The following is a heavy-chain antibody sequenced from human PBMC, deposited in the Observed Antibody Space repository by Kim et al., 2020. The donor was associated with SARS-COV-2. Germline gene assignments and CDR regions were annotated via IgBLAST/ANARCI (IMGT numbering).Heavy chain of an antibody. CDR2: MSYDGSVK. J-gene: IGHJ3*02. V-gene: IGHV3-30*03. D-gene: IGHD6-19*01. Sequence: GGSLRLSCEASGFTLTKYGMHWVRQAPGTGLEWVAFMSYDGSVKYYGETVKGRFTISRDTSKNTLFLQMDSLSAEDTAVYYCTRGAVSRNDAFVIWGQGSLVTVSS. CDR3: TRGAVSRNDAFVI. CDR1: GFTLTKYG.